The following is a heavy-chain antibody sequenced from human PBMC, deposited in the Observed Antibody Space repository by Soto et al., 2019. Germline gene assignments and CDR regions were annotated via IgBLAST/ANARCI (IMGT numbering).Heavy chain of an antibody. CDR1: GYTFSIYS. Sequence: QIQMVQSGAEVKQPGASVKISCKNSGYTFSIYSINWVRQAHGQGLEWMACITNTSGNTHNAERVQGSVTVTLDKSARTAFMEMWGLTSDDTAVYFCARDDSYYDFWGQGTMVTVSA. J-gene: IGHJ4*02. CDR2: ITNTSGNT. D-gene: IGHD3-22*01. CDR3: ARDDSYYDF. V-gene: IGHV1-18*01.